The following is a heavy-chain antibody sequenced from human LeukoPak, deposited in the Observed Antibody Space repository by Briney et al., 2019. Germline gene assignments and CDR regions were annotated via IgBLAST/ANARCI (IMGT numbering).Heavy chain of an antibody. V-gene: IGHV3-23*01. CDR2: IGAGGTFT. D-gene: IGHD3-10*01. CDR1: GFIFSSYA. CDR3: ATEIIREAFIPTVDS. J-gene: IGHJ4*02. Sequence: PGGSLRLSCTASGFIFSSYAMNWVRQAPGKGLEWVSGIGAGGTFTYYADSVKGRFTISRDNSRNTLYLQMNSLRADDTAVYYCATEIIREAFIPTVDSWGQGTLVTVSS.